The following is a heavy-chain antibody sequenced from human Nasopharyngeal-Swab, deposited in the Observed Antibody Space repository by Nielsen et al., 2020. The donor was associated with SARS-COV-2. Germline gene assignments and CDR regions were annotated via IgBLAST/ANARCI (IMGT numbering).Heavy chain of an antibody. CDR3: AKLDIGGWLGSTTGYFDY. D-gene: IGHD2/OR15-2a*01. CDR1: WFTLFSPA. Sequence: GGCPRISLAASWFTLFSPALRWVRPAPGEGGGWVSAISGSGRSTYYADSVKGRFTISRDNSKNTLYLQMYSLRAEDTAVYFCAKLDIGGWLGSTTGYFDYWGQGTLVTVSS. V-gene: IGHV3-23*01. J-gene: IGHJ4*02. CDR2: ISGSGRST.